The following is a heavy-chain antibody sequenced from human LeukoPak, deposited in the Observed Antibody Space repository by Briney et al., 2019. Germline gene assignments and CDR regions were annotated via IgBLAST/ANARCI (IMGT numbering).Heavy chain of an antibody. J-gene: IGHJ4*02. CDR2: MNVNSGNT. Sequence: ASVKVSCKASGYTFTSYDINWVRRATGQGLEWMGWMNVNSGNTGYAQKFQGRVTMTRNTSISTAYMELSSLRSEDTAVYYCARGRIPSYYDSSGYYFHEFDYWGQGTLVTVSS. V-gene: IGHV1-8*01. CDR1: GYTFTSYD. D-gene: IGHD3-22*01. CDR3: ARGRIPSYYDSSGYYFHEFDY.